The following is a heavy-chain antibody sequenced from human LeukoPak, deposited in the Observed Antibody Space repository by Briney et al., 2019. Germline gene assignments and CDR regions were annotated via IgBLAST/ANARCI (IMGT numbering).Heavy chain of an antibody. V-gene: IGHV3-23*01. Sequence: QAGGSLRLSCAATGFSLSSYALTWVRQAPGKGLEWVSAISGSGGSTYYADSVKGRFTISRDNSKSTLYLQMNSLSAEDTAVYYCAKDHGSWPYYLYYWVQGTLVTVSS. CDR3: AKDHGSWPYYLYY. D-gene: IGHD6-13*01. CDR2: ISGSGGST. J-gene: IGHJ4*02. CDR1: GFSLSSYA.